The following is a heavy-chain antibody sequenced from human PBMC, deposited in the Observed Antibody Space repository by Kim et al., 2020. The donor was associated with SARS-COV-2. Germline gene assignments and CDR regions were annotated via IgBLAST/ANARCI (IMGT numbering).Heavy chain of an antibody. Sequence: ASVKVSCKASGYTFTSYYMHWVRQAPGQGLEWMGIINPSGGGTSYAQKFQGRVTMTRDTSTSTVYMELSSLRSEDTAVYYCARHRGSGWPSDYWGQGTLVTVSS. J-gene: IGHJ4*02. D-gene: IGHD6-19*01. V-gene: IGHV1-46*01. CDR3: ARHRGSGWPSDY. CDR2: INPSGGGT. CDR1: GYTFTSYY.